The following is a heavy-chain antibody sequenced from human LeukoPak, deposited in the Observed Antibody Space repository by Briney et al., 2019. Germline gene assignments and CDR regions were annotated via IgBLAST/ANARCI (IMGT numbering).Heavy chain of an antibody. CDR3: ASTRPKDAAVDY. CDR1: GGSISSGSCY. CDR2: IYTSGST. Sequence: ASETLSLTCTVSGGSISSGSCYWSWIRQPAGKGLEWIGRIYTSGSTNCNPSLKSRVTISVDTSKNQYSLKLSSVTAADTAVYYCASTRPKDAAVDYWGQGTLVTVSS. V-gene: IGHV4-61*02. D-gene: IGHD2-15*01. J-gene: IGHJ4*02.